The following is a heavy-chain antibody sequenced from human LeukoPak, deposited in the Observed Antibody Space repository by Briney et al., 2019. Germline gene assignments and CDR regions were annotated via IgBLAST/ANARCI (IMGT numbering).Heavy chain of an antibody. CDR3: ARITGSRPIDSGDFDY. Sequence: QTGGSLRLSCSASGFTVSSNYMSWVRQAPGKGLEWVSVIYSGGSTYYADSVKDGFTISRDNSKNTLYLQMNSLRAEDTAVYYCARITGSRPIDSGDFDYWGQGTLVTVSS. CDR1: GFTVSSNY. CDR2: IYSGGST. V-gene: IGHV3-53*01. J-gene: IGHJ4*02. D-gene: IGHD1-20*01.